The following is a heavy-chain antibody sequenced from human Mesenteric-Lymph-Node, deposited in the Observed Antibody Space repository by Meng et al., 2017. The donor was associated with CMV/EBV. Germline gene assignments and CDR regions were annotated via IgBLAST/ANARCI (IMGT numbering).Heavy chain of an antibody. CDR2: IYWDDDK. CDR1: GFSLSTSGVG. CDR3: AHSSGIAAAGPFYFDY. Sequence: HITVKESGPTLVKPTQPLTLTFPFSGFSLSTSGVGVGWIRQPPGKALEWLALIYWDDDKRYSPSLKSRLTITKDTSKNQVVLTMTNMDPVDTATYYCAHSSGIAAAGPFYFDYWGQGTLVTVSS. V-gene: IGHV2-5*02. J-gene: IGHJ4*02. D-gene: IGHD6-13*01.